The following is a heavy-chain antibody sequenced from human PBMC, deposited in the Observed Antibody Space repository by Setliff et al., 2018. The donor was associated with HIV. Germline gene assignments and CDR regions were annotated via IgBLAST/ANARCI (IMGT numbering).Heavy chain of an antibody. CDR1: GGSLSGYY. Sequence: KASETLSLTCAVYGGSLSGYYWRWIRQPPGKGLEWIGDASHTGSTNYNPSLKSRITISADTPKNQFSLKLSSVTAADTAVYYCAREGTYSGTYWVRRVASFDIWGQGTMVTVSS. J-gene: IGHJ3*02. CDR3: AREGTYSGTYWVRRVASFDI. D-gene: IGHD1-26*01. V-gene: IGHV4-34*01. CDR2: ASHTGST.